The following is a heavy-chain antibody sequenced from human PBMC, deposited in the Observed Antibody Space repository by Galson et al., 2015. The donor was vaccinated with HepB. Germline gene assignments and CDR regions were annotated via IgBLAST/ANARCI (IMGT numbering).Heavy chain of an antibody. D-gene: IGHD1/OR15-1a*01. J-gene: IGHJ3*01. V-gene: IGHV4-59*01. Sequence: LSLTCTISGGSINKYYWAWIRQSPGRALEWIGYIFYTGVTNYNPSLKSRVTISVETSRNQFSLNLTSVTAADTGIYYCAREYNGNNYVFDLWGQGTRVSVSS. CDR1: GGSINKYY. CDR3: AREYNGNNYVFDL. CDR2: IFYTGVT.